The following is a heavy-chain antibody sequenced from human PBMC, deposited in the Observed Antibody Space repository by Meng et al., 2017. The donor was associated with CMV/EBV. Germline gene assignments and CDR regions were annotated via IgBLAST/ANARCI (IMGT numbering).Heavy chain of an antibody. CDR2: ISSTSSYL. J-gene: IGHJ5*02. Sequence: GGSLRLSCAASGFTSSSYSMTWVRQAPGRGLEWVSSISSTSSYLYYVDSVQGRFTISRDNAKNSLYLQMNGLRAEDTAVYFCAGGDYGERPVGAWGQGTLVTVSS. D-gene: IGHD4-17*01. CDR3: AGGDYGERPVGA. CDR1: GFTSSSYS. V-gene: IGHV3-21*01.